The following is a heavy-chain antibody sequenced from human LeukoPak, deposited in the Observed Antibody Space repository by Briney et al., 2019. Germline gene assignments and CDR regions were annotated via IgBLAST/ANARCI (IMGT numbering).Heavy chain of an antibody. Sequence: SETLSLTCAVYGGSFSGYYSSWIRQPPGKGLEWIGEINHSGSTNYNPSLKSRVTISVDTSKNQFSLKLSSVTAADTAVYYCARELYSDYVDYWGQGTLVTVSS. CDR3: ARELYSDYVDY. V-gene: IGHV4-34*01. J-gene: IGHJ4*02. D-gene: IGHD4-11*01. CDR1: GGSFSGYY. CDR2: INHSGST.